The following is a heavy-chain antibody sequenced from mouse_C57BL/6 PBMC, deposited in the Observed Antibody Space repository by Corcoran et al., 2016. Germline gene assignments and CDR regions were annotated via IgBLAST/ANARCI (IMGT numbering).Heavy chain of an antibody. CDR3: ASMVVATPNAMDY. D-gene: IGHD1-1*01. CDR1: GYTFTDYY. V-gene: IGHV1-19*01. Sequence: EVQLQQSGPVLVKPGASVKMSCKASGYTFTDYYMNWVKQSHGKSLEWIGVINPYNGGTSYNQKFKGKATLTVDKSSSTAYMELNSLTSEDSAVYYCASMVVATPNAMDYWGQGTSVTVSS. J-gene: IGHJ4*01. CDR2: INPYNGGT.